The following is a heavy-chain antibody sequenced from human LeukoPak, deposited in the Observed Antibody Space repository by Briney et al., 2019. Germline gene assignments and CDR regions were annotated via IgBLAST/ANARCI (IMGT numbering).Heavy chain of an antibody. D-gene: IGHD3-3*01. CDR3: ASSHWIFGVVIRLDAFDI. V-gene: IGHV1-69*05. J-gene: IGHJ3*02. CDR2: IIPIFGTA. Sequence: SVKVSCKASGGTFSSYAISWVRQAPGQGLEWMGGIIPIFGTANYARKFQGRVTITTDESTSTVYMELSSLRSEDTAVYYCASSHWIFGVVIRLDAFDIWGQGTMVTVSS. CDR1: GGTFSSYA.